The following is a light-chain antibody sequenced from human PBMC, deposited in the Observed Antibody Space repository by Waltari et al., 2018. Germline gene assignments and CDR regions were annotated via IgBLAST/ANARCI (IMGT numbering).Light chain of an antibody. CDR2: WAS. V-gene: IGKV4-1*01. CDR3: QQYYSTIFT. Sequence: DIVVTQSSDSLSVSLGERATINCTSSQSVLYRSSNKNFLAWYQQQPGQPPKLLIYWASTRESGVPDRFSGSGSGTDFTLTISSLQAEDVAVYYCQQYYSTIFTFGPGTKVDIK. J-gene: IGKJ3*01. CDR1: QSVLYRSSNKNF.